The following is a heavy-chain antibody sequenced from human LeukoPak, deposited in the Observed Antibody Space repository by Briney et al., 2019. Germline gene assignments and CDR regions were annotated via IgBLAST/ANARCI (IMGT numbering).Heavy chain of an antibody. D-gene: IGHD2-15*01. V-gene: IGHV1-24*01. Sequence: ASVTVSCKVSGYTLTELFMHWVRQAPGKGLEWMGGFDPEDGETIYAQKFQGRVTMTEDTSTDTAYMELSSLRSEDTAVYYCATGGLVAATYRSYYYGMDVWGKGTTVTVSS. CDR2: FDPEDGET. CDR1: GYTLTELF. J-gene: IGHJ6*04. CDR3: ATGGLVAATYRSYYYGMDV.